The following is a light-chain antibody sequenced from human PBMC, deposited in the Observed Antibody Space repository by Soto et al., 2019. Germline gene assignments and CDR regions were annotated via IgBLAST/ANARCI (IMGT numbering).Light chain of an antibody. Sequence: QSVLTQPISVSGSPGQSITISCTGTSSDVGNYNLVSWYQQHPGKAPQLMIYEGSNRPSGISNRFSGSKSGHTASLTISGLQPEDEADYYCCSYAGSSTYVFGSGTKVTVL. V-gene: IGLV2-23*01. J-gene: IGLJ1*01. CDR2: EGS. CDR1: SSDVGNYNL. CDR3: CSYAGSSTYV.